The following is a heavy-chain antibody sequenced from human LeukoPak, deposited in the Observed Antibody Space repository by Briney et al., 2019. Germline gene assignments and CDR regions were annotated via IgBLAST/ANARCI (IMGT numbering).Heavy chain of an antibody. CDR1: GFTFSSYS. J-gene: IGHJ4*02. D-gene: IGHD2-2*01. CDR2: IKSKTDGGTT. Sequence: GGSLRLSCAASGFTFSSYSMNWVRQAPGKGLEWVGRIKSKTDGGTTDYAAPVKGRFTISRDDSKNTLYLQMNSLKTEDTAVYYCTTDGCSSTSCYGYWGQGTLVTVSS. CDR3: TTDGCSSTSCYGY. V-gene: IGHV3-15*01.